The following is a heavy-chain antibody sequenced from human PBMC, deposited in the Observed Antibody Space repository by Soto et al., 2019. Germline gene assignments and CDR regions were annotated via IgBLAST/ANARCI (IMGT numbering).Heavy chain of an antibody. CDR3: AKGISGSYSSYYYGMDV. CDR1: GFTFSSYG. Sequence: GGSLRLSCAASGFTFSSYGMHWVRQAPGKGLEWVAVISYDGSNKYYADSVKGRFTISRDNSKNTLYLQMNSLRAEDTAVYYCAKGISGSYSSYYYGMDVWGQGTTVTVSS. V-gene: IGHV3-30*18. J-gene: IGHJ6*02. CDR2: ISYDGSNK. D-gene: IGHD1-26*01.